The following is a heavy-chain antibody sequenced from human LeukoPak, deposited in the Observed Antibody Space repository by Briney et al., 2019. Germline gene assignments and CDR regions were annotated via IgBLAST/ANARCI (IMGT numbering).Heavy chain of an antibody. CDR1: GFTFSSFG. J-gene: IGHJ3*02. V-gene: IGHV3-30*18. CDR3: AKDSGYGDYSGAFDI. CDR2: ISYDGNNK. Sequence: GGSLRLSCAASGFTFSSFGMHWVRQAPGKGLEWVAVISYDGNNKYYSDSVKGRFTISRDSSKNTLFLQMNSLRAEDTAVYYCAKDSGYGDYSGAFDIWGQGTMVTVSS. D-gene: IGHD4-17*01.